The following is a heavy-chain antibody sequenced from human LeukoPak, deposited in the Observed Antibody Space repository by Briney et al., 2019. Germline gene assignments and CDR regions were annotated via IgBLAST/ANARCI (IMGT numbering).Heavy chain of an antibody. CDR2: INHSGST. V-gene: IGHV4-34*01. D-gene: IGHD2-15*01. CDR3: ARSRAARFDY. J-gene: IGHJ4*02. Sequence: PSETLSLTCAVYGGSLSGYYWSWIRQPPGKGLEWIGEINHSGSTNYNPSLKSRVTISVDTSKNQFSLKLSSVTAADTAVYYCARSRAARFDYWGQGTLVTVSS. CDR1: GGSLSGYY.